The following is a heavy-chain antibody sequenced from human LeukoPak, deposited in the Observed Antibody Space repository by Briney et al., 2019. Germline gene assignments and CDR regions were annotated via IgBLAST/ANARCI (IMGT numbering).Heavy chain of an antibody. V-gene: IGHV3-21*01. J-gene: IGHJ4*02. D-gene: IGHD3-10*01. Sequence: GGSLRLSCAASGFTFNTYTMNWVRQAPGKGLEWVSFISSSSSHIYYADSVRGRFTISRDNAKNSLFLQMNSLRPEDTAVYYCARDGGAYGLDYWGQRTLVTVSS. CDR1: GFTFNTYT. CDR3: ARDGGAYGLDY. CDR2: ISSSSSHI.